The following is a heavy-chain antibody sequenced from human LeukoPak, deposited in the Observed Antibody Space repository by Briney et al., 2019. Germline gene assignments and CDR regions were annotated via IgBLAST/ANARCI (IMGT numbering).Heavy chain of an antibody. J-gene: IGHJ4*02. CDR1: GFTFSRHG. V-gene: IGHV3-23*01. D-gene: IGHD3-10*01. CDR3: VLPMVRGVPGY. Sequence: GGSLRLSCVASGFTFSRHGMNWVRQAPGKGLEWVSGISPSGDIKYYVDSVKGRFTISRDNSKNTLYLQMNSLRAEDTAVYYCVLPMVRGVPGYWGQGTLVTVSS. CDR2: ISPSGDIK.